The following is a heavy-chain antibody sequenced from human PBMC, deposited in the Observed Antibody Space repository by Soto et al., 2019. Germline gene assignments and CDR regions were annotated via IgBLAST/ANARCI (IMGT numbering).Heavy chain of an antibody. V-gene: IGHV3-7*01. Sequence: PGGSLRLSCAASGFIFSGYWMYWVRQAPGKGLEWVANIKPDGSEKFYVDSVKGRFTISRDNAKNSLYLQMNSLRAEDTALYYCARDAPGGFYNYWGQGTLVTVSS. CDR1: GFIFSGYW. CDR2: IKPDGSEK. CDR3: ARDAPGGFYNY. D-gene: IGHD2-2*02. J-gene: IGHJ4*02.